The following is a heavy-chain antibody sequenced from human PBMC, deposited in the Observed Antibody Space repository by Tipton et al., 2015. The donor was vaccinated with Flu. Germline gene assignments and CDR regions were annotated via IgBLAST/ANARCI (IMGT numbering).Heavy chain of an antibody. Sequence: TLSLTCTVSGAYIGNGNYYWSWIRQPAGKGLEWIGRTDTSRRSYYNPSLKSRVTISVDVFNNQFSLRLNSVTAADTAVYYWARERYFYGSGSLDLWGQGALVTVSS. CDR3: ARERYFYGSGSLDL. V-gene: IGHV4-61*02. D-gene: IGHD3-10*01. CDR2: TDTSRRS. J-gene: IGHJ5*02. CDR1: GAYIGNGNYY.